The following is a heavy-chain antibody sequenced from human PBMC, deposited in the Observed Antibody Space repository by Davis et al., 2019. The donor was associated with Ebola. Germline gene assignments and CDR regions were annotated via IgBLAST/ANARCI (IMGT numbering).Heavy chain of an antibody. J-gene: IGHJ6*04. CDR3: AKSGLSFGVVKYHYGMDV. CDR2: IKQDGSEK. Sequence: PGGSLRLSCAASGFTFSNYWMSWVRQAPVKGLEWVANIKQDGSEKQYVDSVKGRFTISRDNSKKTLYLQMNSLRAEDTAVYYCAKSGLSFGVVKYHYGMDVWGKGTTVTVSS. CDR1: GFTFSNYW. V-gene: IGHV3-7*03. D-gene: IGHD3-3*01.